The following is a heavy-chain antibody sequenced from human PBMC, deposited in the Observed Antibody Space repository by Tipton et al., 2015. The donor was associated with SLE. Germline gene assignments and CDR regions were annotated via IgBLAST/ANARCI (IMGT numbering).Heavy chain of an antibody. CDR2: ISSSSSYI. J-gene: IGHJ4*02. V-gene: IGHV3-21*03. CDR1: GFAFDDYA. D-gene: IGHD4-17*01. CDR3: ARRDYGDYLYYFDY. Sequence: SLRLSCAASGFAFDDYAMHWVRQPPGKGLEWVSSISSSSSYIYYADSVKGRFTISRDNAKNSLYLQMNSLRAEDTAVYYCARRDYGDYLYYFDYWGQGTLVTVSS.